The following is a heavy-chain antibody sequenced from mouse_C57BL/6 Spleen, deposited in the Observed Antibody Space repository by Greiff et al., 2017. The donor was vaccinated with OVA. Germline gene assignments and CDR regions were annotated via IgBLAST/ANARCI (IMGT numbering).Heavy chain of an antibody. CDR2: INYDGSST. V-gene: IGHV5-16*01. CDR3: ARNDYGGFAY. CDR1: GFTFSDYY. J-gene: IGHJ3*01. Sequence: EVKLMESEGGLVQPGSSMKLSCTASGFTFSDYYMAWVRQVPEKGLEWVANINYDGSSTYYLDSLKSRFIISRDNAKNILYLQMSSLKSEDTATYYCARNDYGGFAYWGQGTLVTVSA. D-gene: IGHD2-4*01.